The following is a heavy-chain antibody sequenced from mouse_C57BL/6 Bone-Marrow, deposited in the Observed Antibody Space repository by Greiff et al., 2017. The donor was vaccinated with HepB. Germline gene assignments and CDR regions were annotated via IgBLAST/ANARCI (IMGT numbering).Heavy chain of an antibody. V-gene: IGHV1-82*01. J-gene: IGHJ1*03. D-gene: IGHD1-1*01. CDR2: IYPGDGDP. Sequence: VQLQQSGPELVKPGASVKISCKASGYAFSSSWMNWVKQRPGKGLEWIGRIYPGDGDPNYNGKFKGKATLTADKSSSTAYMQLSSLTSEDSAVYFCARGRDGSHSWGTGTTVTVSS. CDR1: GYAFSSSW. CDR3: ARGRDGSHS.